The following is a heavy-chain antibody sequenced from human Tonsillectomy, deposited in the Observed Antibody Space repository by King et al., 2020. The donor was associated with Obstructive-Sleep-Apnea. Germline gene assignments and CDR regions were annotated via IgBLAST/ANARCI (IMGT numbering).Heavy chain of an antibody. D-gene: IGHD2-21*02. J-gene: IGHJ3*01. Sequence: QLQESGPGLVKPSETLSLTCIFSGGSISCSTYYWGWIRQPPGKGLEWIASIYYSGSTYYNPSLKSRVTISVDTSKNHFSLKLRSVTAADTAGYYCARPAYCGGDCYSYGAFDVWGQGTMVTVSS. CDR1: GGSISCSTYY. CDR3: ARPAYCGGDCYSYGAFDV. V-gene: IGHV4-39*07. CDR2: IYYSGST.